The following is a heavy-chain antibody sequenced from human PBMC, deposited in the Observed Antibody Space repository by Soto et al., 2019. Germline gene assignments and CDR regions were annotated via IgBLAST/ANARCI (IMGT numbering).Heavy chain of an antibody. CDR2: IKQDGSEK. J-gene: IGHJ3*02. Sequence: GGSLRLSCAASGFTFSSYWMSWVRQAPGMGLEWVAEIKQDGSEKYYVDSVKGRFTISRDNAKNSLYLQMNSLSAEATAVYYCASRAGVHNWGSDAFDIWGQGTMVTVSS. V-gene: IGHV3-7*03. CDR1: GFTFSSYW. CDR3: ASRAGVHNWGSDAFDI. D-gene: IGHD7-27*01.